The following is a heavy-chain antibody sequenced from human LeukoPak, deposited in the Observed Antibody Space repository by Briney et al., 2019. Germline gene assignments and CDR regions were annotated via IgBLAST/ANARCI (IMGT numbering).Heavy chain of an antibody. J-gene: IGHJ4*02. V-gene: IGHV4-34*01. CDR1: GGSFSGYY. D-gene: IGHD3-22*01. CDR2: INHSGST. Sequence: PSETLSLTCAVYGGSFSGYYWSWIRQPPGKGLEWIGEINHSGSTNYNPSLKSRVTISVDTSKNQFSLKLSSVTAADTAVYYRARGGGKYCYDSSGYLSHWGQGTLVTVSS. CDR3: ARGGGKYCYDSSGYLSH.